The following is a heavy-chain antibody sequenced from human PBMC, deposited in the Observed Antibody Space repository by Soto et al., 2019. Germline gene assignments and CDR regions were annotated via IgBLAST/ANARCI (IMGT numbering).Heavy chain of an antibody. Sequence: QPGGSLRLSCAASGFTFSSYSMNWVRQAPGKGLEWVSYISSSSSTIYYADSVKGRFTISRDNAKNSLYLQMNSLRDEDTAVYYCASLDTAMVPYYYYYGMDVWGQGTTVTVSS. CDR3: ASLDTAMVPYYYYYGMDV. CDR1: GFTFSSYS. CDR2: ISSSSSTI. D-gene: IGHD5-18*01. J-gene: IGHJ6*02. V-gene: IGHV3-48*02.